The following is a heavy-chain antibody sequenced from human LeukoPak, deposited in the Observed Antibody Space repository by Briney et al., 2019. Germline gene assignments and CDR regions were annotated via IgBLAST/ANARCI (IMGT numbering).Heavy chain of an antibody. CDR3: ARGQPKTMAPYNWFDP. Sequence: ASVKVSCKASGHTFTNYYMHWVRQAPGQGLEWMGVIDPSGGSTSYALRFLGRVTVTRDTSTSTVYMELSSLRSEDTAVYYRARGQPKTMAPYNWFDPWGQGTLVTVSS. CDR1: GHTFTNYY. V-gene: IGHV1-46*01. D-gene: IGHD1/OR15-1a*01. J-gene: IGHJ5*02. CDR2: IDPSGGST.